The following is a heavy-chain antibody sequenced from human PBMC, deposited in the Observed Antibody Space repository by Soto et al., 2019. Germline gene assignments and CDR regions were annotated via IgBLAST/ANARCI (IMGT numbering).Heavy chain of an antibody. V-gene: IGHV3-21*01. CDR1: GFTFSSYS. CDR2: ISSSSSYI. J-gene: IGHJ5*02. Sequence: EVQLVESGGGLVKPGGSLRLSCAASGFTFSSYSMNWVRQAPGKGLEWVSSISSSSSYIYYADSVKGRFTISRDNAKNSLYLQMNSLRAEDTAVYYCARDTVVLPAETKGRFDPWGQGTLVTVYS. D-gene: IGHD2-2*01. CDR3: ARDTVVLPAETKGRFDP.